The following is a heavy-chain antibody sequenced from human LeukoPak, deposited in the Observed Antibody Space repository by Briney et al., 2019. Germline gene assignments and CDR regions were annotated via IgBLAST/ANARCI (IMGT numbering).Heavy chain of an antibody. CDR2: INPSSGST. CDR3: AREPSGGHFDY. J-gene: IGHJ4*02. Sequence: ASVKVSCKASGYTFTGYYIHWVREAPGQGLEWMGVINPSSGSTTYTQKFQGRVTMTRDTSTSTVYMELSSLRSEDTAVYYCAREPSGGHFDYWGQGTVVTVSS. CDR1: GYTFTGYY. V-gene: IGHV1-46*01. D-gene: IGHD3-10*01.